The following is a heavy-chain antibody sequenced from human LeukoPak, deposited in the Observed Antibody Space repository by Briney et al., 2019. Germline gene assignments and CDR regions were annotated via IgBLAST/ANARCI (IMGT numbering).Heavy chain of an antibody. V-gene: IGHV1-3*01. Sequence: ASVKVSCKASGYTSTSYAMHWVRQAPGQRLEWMGWINAGNGNTKYSQKFQGRVTITRDTSASTAYMELSSLRSEDTAVYYCARDLRGYSYGYPGYWGQGTLVTVSS. J-gene: IGHJ4*02. D-gene: IGHD5-18*01. CDR3: ARDLRGYSYGYPGY. CDR2: INAGNGNT. CDR1: GYTSTSYA.